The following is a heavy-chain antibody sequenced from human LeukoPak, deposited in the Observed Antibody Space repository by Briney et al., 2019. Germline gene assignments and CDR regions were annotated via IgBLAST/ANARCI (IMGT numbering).Heavy chain of an antibody. CDR1: GFTFSSYS. CDR2: IRSSSSYI. D-gene: IGHD1-26*01. J-gene: IGHJ6*03. V-gene: IGHV3-21*01. CDR3: ARLPLGAYYMDV. Sequence: GGSLRLSCAASGFTFSSYSMNWVRQAPGKGLEWVSSIRSSSSYIYYADSVKGRFTISRDNAKNSLYLQMNSLRAEDTAVYYCARLPLGAYYMDVWGKGTTVTVSS.